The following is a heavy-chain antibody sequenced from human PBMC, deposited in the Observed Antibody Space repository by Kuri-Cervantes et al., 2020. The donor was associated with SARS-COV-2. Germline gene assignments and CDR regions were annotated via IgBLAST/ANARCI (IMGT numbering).Heavy chain of an antibody. D-gene: IGHD2-8*02. Sequence: GGSLRLSCKGSGYSFTSYWIGWVRQMPGKGLEWMGIIYPGDSDTRYSPSFQGQVTISADKSISTAYLQWSSLKASDTAMYYCARHLTGSYWYCYYMDVWGKGTTVTVSS. V-gene: IGHV5-51*01. CDR1: GYSFTSYW. CDR3: ARHLTGSYWYCYYMDV. CDR2: IYPGDSDT. J-gene: IGHJ6*03.